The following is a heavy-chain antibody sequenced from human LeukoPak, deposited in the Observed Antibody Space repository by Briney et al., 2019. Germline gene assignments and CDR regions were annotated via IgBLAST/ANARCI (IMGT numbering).Heavy chain of an antibody. D-gene: IGHD1-14*01. CDR3: ARGVRGTLGY. V-gene: IGHV4-39*07. J-gene: IGHJ4*02. CDR1: GGSISSSSYY. Sequence: SETLSLTCTVSGGSISSSSYYWGWIRQPPGKGLEWIGSIYYSGSTYYNPSLKSRVTISVDTSKNQFSLKLSSVTAADTAVYCCARGVRGTLGYWGQGTLVTVSS. CDR2: IYYSGST.